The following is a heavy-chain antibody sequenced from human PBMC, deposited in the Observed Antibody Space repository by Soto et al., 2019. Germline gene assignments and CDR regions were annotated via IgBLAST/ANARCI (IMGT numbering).Heavy chain of an antibody. D-gene: IGHD3-10*01. CDR3: AKVHYGSGSYYPTRFDY. CDR1: GFTFSSYA. Sequence: PGGSLRLSCAASGFTFSSYAMSWVRQAPGKELEWVSAISGSGGSTYYADSVKGRFTISRDNSKNTLYLQMNSLRAEDTAVYYCAKVHYGSGSYYPTRFDYWGQGTLVTVSS. V-gene: IGHV3-23*01. J-gene: IGHJ4*02. CDR2: ISGSGGST.